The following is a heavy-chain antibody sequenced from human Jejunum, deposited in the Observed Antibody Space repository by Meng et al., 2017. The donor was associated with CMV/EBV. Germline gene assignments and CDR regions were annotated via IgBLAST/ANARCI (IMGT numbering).Heavy chain of an antibody. V-gene: IGHV4-59*01. J-gene: IGHJ4*02. CDR2: DSGSSGST. Sequence: VASLSNSYWGSLRQPPGKGLEWIAYDSGSSGSTYYNPSLRSRVTMSLDTSKNQFSLTLRSVTAADTAVYYCARDPKASSWYHFDSWGQGTLVTVSS. CDR1: VASLSNSY. D-gene: IGHD6-13*01. CDR3: ARDPKASSWYHFDS.